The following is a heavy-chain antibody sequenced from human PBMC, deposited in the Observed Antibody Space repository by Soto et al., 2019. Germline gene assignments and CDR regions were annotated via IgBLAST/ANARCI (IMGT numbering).Heavy chain of an antibody. V-gene: IGHV3-7*01. CDR2: IKQDGSEK. CDR1: GFTFSSYW. Sequence: PGGSLRLSCAASGFTFSSYWMSWVRQAPGKGLEWVANIKQDGSEKYYVDSVKGRFTISRDNAKHSLYLQMNSLRDEDTAVYYCARVEGFLEWLLYSYYYAMDVWGQGTTVTVSS. J-gene: IGHJ6*02. D-gene: IGHD3-3*01. CDR3: ARVEGFLEWLLYSYYYAMDV.